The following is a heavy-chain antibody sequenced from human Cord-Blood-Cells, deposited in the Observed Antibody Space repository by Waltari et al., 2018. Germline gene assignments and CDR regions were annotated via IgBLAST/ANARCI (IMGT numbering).Heavy chain of an antibody. CDR3: ARERGPRYFDL. V-gene: IGHV3-53*04. J-gene: IGHJ2*01. D-gene: IGHD3-10*01. Sequence: EVQLVESGGGLVQPGGSMRLSCAASGFTVRSNYMSWVRQAQGKGVELVPGSYRGGSTYNADSGKGRFTISRHNSKNTLYLQMNSLRAEDTAVYYCARERGPRYFDLWGRGTLVTVSS. CDR2: SYRGGST. CDR1: GFTVRSNY.